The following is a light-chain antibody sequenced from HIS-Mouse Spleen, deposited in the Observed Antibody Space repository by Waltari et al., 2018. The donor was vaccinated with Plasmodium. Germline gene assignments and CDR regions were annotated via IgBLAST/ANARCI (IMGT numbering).Light chain of an antibody. J-gene: IGLJ1*01. Sequence: QSALTQPRSVSGSPGQSVPISCTGTSSDVGGYNYVSWYQQHPGTAPKLMIYDVSKRPSWVPDRFSGSKSGNTASLTISGLQAEDEADYYCCSYAGSYPYVFGTGTKVTVL. CDR1: SSDVGGYNY. V-gene: IGLV2-11*01. CDR2: DVS. CDR3: CSYAGSYPYV.